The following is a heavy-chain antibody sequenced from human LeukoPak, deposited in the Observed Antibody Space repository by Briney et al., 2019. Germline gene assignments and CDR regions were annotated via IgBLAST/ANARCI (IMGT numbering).Heavy chain of an antibody. Sequence: GGSLRLSCAASGFTFSSYWMSWVRQAPGKGLEWVANIKQDGSEKYYVDSVKGRFTISRDNAKNSLYLQMNSLRAEDTAVYYCARDVAAMDYYYYYYYMDVWGKGTTVTVS. CDR1: GFTFSSYW. V-gene: IGHV3-7*01. D-gene: IGHD2-15*01. CDR3: ARDVAAMDYYYYYYYMDV. J-gene: IGHJ6*03. CDR2: IKQDGSEK.